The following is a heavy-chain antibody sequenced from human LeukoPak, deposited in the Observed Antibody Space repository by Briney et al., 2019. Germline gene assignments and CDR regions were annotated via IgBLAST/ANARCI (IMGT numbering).Heavy chain of an antibody. CDR1: GGSISSRGFY. J-gene: IGHJ6*03. CDR3: ARAGLGIENYYYYMDV. D-gene: IGHD1-14*01. V-gene: IGHV4-31*03. CDR2: IYYTGAT. Sequence: PSETLSLTCTVSGGSISSRGFYWSWIRQPPGKGLEWIGYIYYTGATYYKPSLNSRVTMSVDTSQNQFSLRMSSMTAADTAVYYCARAGLGIENYYYYMDVWGKGTTVIVSS.